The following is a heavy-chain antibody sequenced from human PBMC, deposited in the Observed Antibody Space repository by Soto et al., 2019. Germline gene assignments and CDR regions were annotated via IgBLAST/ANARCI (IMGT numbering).Heavy chain of an antibody. CDR1: GFTFSRHA. J-gene: IGHJ4*02. Sequence: DVQLLDSGGGLVQPGGSLRLSCAASGFTFSRHAMSWVRQAPGKGLEWVSTIRGDGGSIYYADSVKGRFTISRDNSKNTLYLQMNSLRAEDTAVYYCAKAYNDILTGYDYWGQGTLVTVSS. V-gene: IGHV3-23*01. D-gene: IGHD3-9*01. CDR3: AKAYNDILTGYDY. CDR2: IRGDGGSI.